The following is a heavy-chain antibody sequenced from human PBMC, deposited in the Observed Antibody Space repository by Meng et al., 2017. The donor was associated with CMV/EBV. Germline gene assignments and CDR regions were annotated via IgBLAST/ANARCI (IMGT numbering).Heavy chain of an antibody. D-gene: IGHD2-2*01. V-gene: IGHV1-69*04. J-gene: IGHJ6*02. CDR2: IIPILGIA. CDR1: GGTFSSYT. CDR3: ARDGRYCSSTSCYVVGNYYYYYGMDV. Sequence: SVKVSCKASGGTFSSYTISWVRQAPGQGLEWMGRIIPILGIANYAQKFQGRVTITADKSTSTAYMEPSSLRSEDTAVYYCARDGRYCSSTSCYVVGNYYYYYGMDVWGQGTTVTVSS.